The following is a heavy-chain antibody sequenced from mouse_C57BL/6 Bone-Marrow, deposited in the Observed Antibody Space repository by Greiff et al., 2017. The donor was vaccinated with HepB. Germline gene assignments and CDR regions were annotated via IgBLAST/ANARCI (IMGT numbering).Heavy chain of an antibody. CDR2: ISNGGGST. Sequence: EVKLEESGGGLVQPGGSLKLSCAASGFTFSDYYMYWVRQTPEKRLEWVAYISNGGGSTYYPDTVKGRFTISRDNAKNTLYLQMSRLKSEDTAMYYCAGGYWNYWGQGTTLTVSS. V-gene: IGHV5-12*01. J-gene: IGHJ2*01. CDR1: GFTFSDYY. CDR3: AGGYWNY. D-gene: IGHD2-3*01.